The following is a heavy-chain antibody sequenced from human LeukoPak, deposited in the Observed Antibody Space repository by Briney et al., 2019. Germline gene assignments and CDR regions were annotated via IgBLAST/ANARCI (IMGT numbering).Heavy chain of an antibody. V-gene: IGHV1-24*01. CDR3: ATGYCGGDWSCNY. J-gene: IGHJ4*02. CDR2: FDPEDGET. D-gene: IGHD2-21*02. CDR1: GYTLTELS. Sequence: ALVKVSCKVSGYTLTELSMHWVRQAPGKGLEWMGGFDPEDGETIYAQKFQGRVTMTEDTSTDTAYMELSSLGSEDTAVYYCATGYCGGDWSCNYWGQGTLVTVSS.